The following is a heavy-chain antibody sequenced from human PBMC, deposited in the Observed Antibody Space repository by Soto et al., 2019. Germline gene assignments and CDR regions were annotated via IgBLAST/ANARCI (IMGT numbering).Heavy chain of an antibody. D-gene: IGHD6-13*01. CDR2: INAGNGNT. V-gene: IGHV1-3*01. CDR3: ATGAFLGAYSSSWGALGDY. CDR1: GYTFTSYA. Sequence: ASVKVSCKASGYTFTSYAMHWVRQAPGQRLEWMGWINAGNGNTKYSQKFQGRVTMTEDTSTDTAYMELSSLRSEDTAVYYCATGAFLGAYSSSWGALGDYWGQGTLVTVSS. J-gene: IGHJ4*02.